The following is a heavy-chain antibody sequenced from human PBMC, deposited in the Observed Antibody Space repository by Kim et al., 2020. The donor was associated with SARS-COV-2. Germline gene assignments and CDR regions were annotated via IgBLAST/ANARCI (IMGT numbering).Heavy chain of an antibody. Sequence: YTAKAHNGRFTNSRVNSKKTLYLQMSSLSAEDTAVYYCARDYTGGWYFDYWGQGTLVTVSS. D-gene: IGHD6-19*01. J-gene: IGHJ4*02. CDR3: ARDYTGGWYFDY. V-gene: IGHV3-53*01.